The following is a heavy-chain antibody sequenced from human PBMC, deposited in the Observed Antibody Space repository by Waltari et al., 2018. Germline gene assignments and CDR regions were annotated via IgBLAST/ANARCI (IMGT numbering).Heavy chain of an antibody. D-gene: IGHD1-1*01. CDR1: GFMFNKYG. V-gene: IGHV3-33*01. J-gene: IGHJ4*02. Sequence: QVHLLESGGGVVQPGRSLRLSLEASGFMFNKYGMHWVRQAPGKGLEWVAVIWHDGSNQYYAESVKGRFTISRDNSKNTMYLQMSSLRPEDTGVYYCTFSTTQDYWGQGTLVTVSS. CDR3: TFSTTQDY. CDR2: IWHDGSNQ.